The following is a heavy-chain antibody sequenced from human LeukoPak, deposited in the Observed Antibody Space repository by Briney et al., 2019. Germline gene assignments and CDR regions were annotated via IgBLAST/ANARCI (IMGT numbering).Heavy chain of an antibody. J-gene: IGHJ3*02. V-gene: IGHV3-33*01. CDR2: IWYDGSNK. CDR3: ARGVPPYYYDSSGYDAFDI. D-gene: IGHD3-22*01. Sequence: GRSLRLSCAASGFTFSSYGMHWVRQAPGKGLEWVAVIWYDGSNKYYGDSVKGRFTISRDNSKNTLYLQMNSLRAEDTAVYYCARGVPPYYYDSSGYDAFDIWGQGTMVTVSS. CDR1: GFTFSSYG.